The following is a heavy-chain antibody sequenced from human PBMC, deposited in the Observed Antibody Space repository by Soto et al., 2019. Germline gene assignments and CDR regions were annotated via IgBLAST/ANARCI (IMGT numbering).Heavy chain of an antibody. CDR2: IIPIFDPP. V-gene: IGHV1-69*06. J-gene: IGHJ4*02. Sequence: QVQLVQSGAEVKKPGSSVRLSCKVSGGLFSSYAISWVRQAPGQGLQWMGGIIPIFDPPKYAQKCQGRVTITANKSTSTVYMELSSLKSEDTALYYCALGCGGGTCYAGGDNWGQGTLVTVSS. D-gene: IGHD2-15*01. CDR1: GGLFSSYA. CDR3: ALGCGGGTCYAGGDN.